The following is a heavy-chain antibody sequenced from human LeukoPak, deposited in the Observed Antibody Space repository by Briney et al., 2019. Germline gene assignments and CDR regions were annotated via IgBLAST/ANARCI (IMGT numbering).Heavy chain of an antibody. J-gene: IGHJ4*02. D-gene: IGHD2-21*01. Sequence: GGSLRLSCAASGFTVSSTYMSWVSQSPGKGLEWVSVVYKDGKMFYIDSVKGRFAISRDTFKNTVYLQMNNLRAEDTAVYYCASRHCSGGDCYFAGADPFDHWGQGTLVTVSS. CDR2: VYKDGKM. V-gene: IGHV3-53*01. CDR3: ASRHCSGGDCYFAGADPFDH. CDR1: GFTVSSTY.